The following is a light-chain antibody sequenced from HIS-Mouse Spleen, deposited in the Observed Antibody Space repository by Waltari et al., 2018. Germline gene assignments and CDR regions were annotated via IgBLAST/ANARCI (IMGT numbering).Light chain of an antibody. Sequence: IQMTPSPSSLSASVGDRVTITCRASQSISSYLNWYQQKPGKAPKLLFYAASSLQSGVPSRFSGSGSGTDFTLTISSLQPEDFATYYCQQSYSTPRTFGQGTKVEIK. CDR3: QQSYSTPRT. CDR1: QSISSY. V-gene: IGKV1-39*01. J-gene: IGKJ1*01. CDR2: AAS.